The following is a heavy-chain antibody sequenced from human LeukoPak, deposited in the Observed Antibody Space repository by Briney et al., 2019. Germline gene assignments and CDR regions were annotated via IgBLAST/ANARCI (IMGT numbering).Heavy chain of an antibody. Sequence: GGSLRLSCAASGFTVSSNYMSWVRQAPGKGLEWVSVVYSGGSTYYADSAKGRFTISRDNSKNTLYLQMNSLKTEDTAVYYCTTDFNNWNPDDYWGQGTLVTVSS. CDR1: GFTVSSNY. J-gene: IGHJ4*02. D-gene: IGHD1-20*01. CDR3: TTDFNNWNPDDY. CDR2: VYSGGST. V-gene: IGHV3-66*01.